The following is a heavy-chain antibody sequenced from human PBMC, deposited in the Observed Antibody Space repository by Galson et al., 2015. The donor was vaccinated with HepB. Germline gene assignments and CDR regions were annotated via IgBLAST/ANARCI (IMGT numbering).Heavy chain of an antibody. Sequence: SLRLSCAASGFTFSSYSMNWVRQAPGKGLEWVSSISSSSSYIYYADSVKGRFTISRDNAKNSLYLQMNSLRAEDTAVYYCARENYYGSGSPRHNWFDPWGQGTLVTVSS. V-gene: IGHV3-21*01. CDR1: GFTFSSYS. D-gene: IGHD3-10*01. CDR3: ARENYYGSGSPRHNWFDP. CDR2: ISSSSSYI. J-gene: IGHJ5*02.